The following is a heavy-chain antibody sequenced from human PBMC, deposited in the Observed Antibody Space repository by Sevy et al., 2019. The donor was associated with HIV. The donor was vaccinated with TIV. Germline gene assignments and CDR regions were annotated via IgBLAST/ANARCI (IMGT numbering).Heavy chain of an antibody. J-gene: IGHJ4*02. D-gene: IGHD1-1*01. Sequence: GESLKISCAASGFTFSDYYMSWIRQAPGKGLEWVSYISSSGSTIYYADSVKGRFTISRDNAKNSLYLQMNSLRAEDTAVYYCAREAVEWPTGTTTYFDYWGQGTLVTVSS. V-gene: IGHV3-11*01. CDR1: GFTFSDYY. CDR2: ISSSGSTI. CDR3: AREAVEWPTGTTTYFDY.